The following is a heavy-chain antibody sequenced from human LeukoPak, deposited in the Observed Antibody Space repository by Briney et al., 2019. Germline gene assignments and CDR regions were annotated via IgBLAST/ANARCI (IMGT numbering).Heavy chain of an antibody. CDR3: ARDLSHCSGGSCYSAHFDY. CDR1: GFTFSDYW. Sequence: GGSLRLSCAASGFTFSDYWMHWVRQAPGKGLVWVSRINADMSSTIYTDSVKGRFTISRDNAKNTLYLQMNSLRAEDTAVYYCARDLSHCSGGSCYSAHFDYWGLGTLVTVSS. D-gene: IGHD2-15*01. J-gene: IGHJ4*02. CDR2: INADMSST. V-gene: IGHV3-74*01.